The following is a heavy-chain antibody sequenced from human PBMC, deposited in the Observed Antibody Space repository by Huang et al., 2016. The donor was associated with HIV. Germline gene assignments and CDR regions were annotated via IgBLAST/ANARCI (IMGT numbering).Heavy chain of an antibody. D-gene: IGHD6-19*01. J-gene: IGHJ5*02. V-gene: IGHV3-30*02. CDR3: VKFTIDDSSVAA. CDR2: IQFDGVNK. Sequence: QVQLVESGGGVVQPGGSLRLSCAATGFTFSSYAMHWVRQGAGKGLSWVALIQFDGVNKNYADSVKVRFTISRDNSKNTLYLQISSLRAEDTAVYYCVKFTIDDSSVAAWGQGTLVTVS. CDR1: GFTFSSYA.